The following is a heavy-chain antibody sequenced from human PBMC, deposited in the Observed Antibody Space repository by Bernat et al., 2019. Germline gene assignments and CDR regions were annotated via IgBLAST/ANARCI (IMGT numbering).Heavy chain of an antibody. CDR1: GGSISSYY. Sequence: QVQLQESGPGLVKPSETLSLTCTVSGGSISSYYWSWIRQPPGKGLEWIGYIYYSGSTNYNHSLKSRVTISVDTSKNQFSLKLSSVTAADTAVYYCARWPLGAGGDAFDIWGQGTMVTVSS. V-gene: IGHV4-59*01. D-gene: IGHD3-10*01. CDR3: ARWPLGAGGDAFDI. J-gene: IGHJ3*02. CDR2: IYYSGST.